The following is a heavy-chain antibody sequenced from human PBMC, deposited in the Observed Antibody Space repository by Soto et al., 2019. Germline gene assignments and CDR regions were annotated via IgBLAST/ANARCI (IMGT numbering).Heavy chain of an antibody. Sequence: EVQLLESGGGLVQPGGSLRLSCAASGFTFSSYAMSWVRQAPGKGLEWVSAISGSGGSTYYADSVKGRFTISRDNSKNTLYLQRNSLRAEDTAVYYCAKDRTYSSSSAGVDYFDYWGQGTLVTVSS. D-gene: IGHD6-6*01. CDR2: ISGSGGST. CDR1: GFTFSSYA. CDR3: AKDRTYSSSSAGVDYFDY. J-gene: IGHJ4*02. V-gene: IGHV3-23*01.